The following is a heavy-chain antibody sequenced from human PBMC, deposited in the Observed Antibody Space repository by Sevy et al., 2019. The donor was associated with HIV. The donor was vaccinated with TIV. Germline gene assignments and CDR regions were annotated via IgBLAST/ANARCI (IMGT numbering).Heavy chain of an antibody. J-gene: IGHJ4*02. CDR1: GFTFSSYA. CDR3: VKAKHIVVVIAIPLDY. D-gene: IGHD2-21*01. CDR2: ISSNGGST. V-gene: IGHV3-64D*06. Sequence: GGSLRLSCSASGFTFSSYAMHWVRQAPGKGLEYVSAISSNGGSTYYADSVKGRFTISRDNSKNTLYLQMSSLRAEDSAAYFCVKAKHIVVVIAIPLDYWGQGTLVTVSS.